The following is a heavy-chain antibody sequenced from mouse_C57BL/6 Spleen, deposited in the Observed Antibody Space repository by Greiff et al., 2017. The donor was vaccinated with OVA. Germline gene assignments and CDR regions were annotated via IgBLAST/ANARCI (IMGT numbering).Heavy chain of an antibody. Sequence: DVQLQQSGPELVKPGASVKISCKASGYTFTDYYMNWVKQSHGQSLEWIGDINPNNGGTSYNQKFKGKATLTVDKSSSTAYMELRSLTSEDSAVYYCARRIYYGNYDGAMDYWGQGTSVTVSS. CDR3: ARRIYYGNYDGAMDY. CDR2: INPNNGGT. CDR1: GYTFTDYY. J-gene: IGHJ4*01. V-gene: IGHV1-26*01. D-gene: IGHD2-1*01.